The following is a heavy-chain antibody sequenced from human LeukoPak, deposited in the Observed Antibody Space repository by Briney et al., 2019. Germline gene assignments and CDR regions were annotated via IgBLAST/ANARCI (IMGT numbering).Heavy chain of an antibody. CDR1: GGSFSGYY. V-gene: IGHV4-34*01. J-gene: IGHJ1*01. Sequence: SETLSLTCAVYGGSFSGYYWSWICQPPGKGLEWIGEINHSGSTNYNPSLKSRVTISVDTSKNQFSLKLSSVTAADTAVYYCARGSGYCSSISWDLYFQHWGQGTLVTVSS. D-gene: IGHD2-2*01. CDR3: ARGSGYCSSISWDLYFQH. CDR2: INHSGST.